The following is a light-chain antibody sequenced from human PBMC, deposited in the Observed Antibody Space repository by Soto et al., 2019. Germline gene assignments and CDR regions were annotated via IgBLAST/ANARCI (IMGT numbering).Light chain of an antibody. CDR2: YYSDSDK. CDR1: SDINVGSYN. Sequence: QTVVTQPPSSSASPGESASLTCTLPSDINVGSYNIYWYQQKPGSPPRYLLYYYSDSDKGQGSGVPSRFSGSKDASANTGILLISGVQSEDEADYYCMIWPSNAVVFGGGTKLTVL. J-gene: IGLJ2*01. V-gene: IGLV5-37*01. CDR3: MIWPSNAVV.